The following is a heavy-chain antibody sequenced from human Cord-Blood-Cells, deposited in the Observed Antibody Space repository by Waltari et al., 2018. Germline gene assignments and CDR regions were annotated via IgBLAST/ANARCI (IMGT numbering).Heavy chain of an antibody. J-gene: IGHJ2*01. CDR1: GYTLTELS. CDR3: ATTWGSWYWYFDL. V-gene: IGHV1-24*01. Sequence: QLPLVQSGAEVKQPGASVTVSCKVSGYTLTELSMHSVRPAPGKGLEWMGGFDPEDGETIYEQKFQGRVTMTEDTSTDTAYMELSSLRSEDTAVYYCATTWGSWYWYFDLWGRGTLVTVSS. D-gene: IGHD7-27*01. CDR2: FDPEDGET.